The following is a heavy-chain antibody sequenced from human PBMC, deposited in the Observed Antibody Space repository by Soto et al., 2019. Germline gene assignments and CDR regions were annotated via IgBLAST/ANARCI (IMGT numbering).Heavy chain of an antibody. CDR1: GFTFSSYW. CDR3: ARDGYCSSTSCAYYFDY. V-gene: IGHV3-21*01. Sequence: GGSLRLSCAASGFTFSSYWMHWVRQAPGKGLEWVSSIGSSSSYIYYADSVKGRFTISRDNPKNSLYLQMNSLRAEDTAVYYCARDGYCSSTSCAYYFDYWGQGILVTVSS. CDR2: IGSSSSYI. J-gene: IGHJ4*02. D-gene: IGHD2-2*03.